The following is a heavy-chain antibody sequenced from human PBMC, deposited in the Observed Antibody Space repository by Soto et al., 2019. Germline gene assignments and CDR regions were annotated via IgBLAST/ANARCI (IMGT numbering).Heavy chain of an antibody. D-gene: IGHD6-13*01. J-gene: IGHJ4*02. V-gene: IGHV1-18*01. Sequence: QVQLVQSGAEVKKPGASVKVSCKASGYTFTSYSISWVRQAPGQGLEWMGWINPYNGNTNYAQKLQGRVTMTTDTSTRTAYMELRSLRSDDTAVYYCARDLAAAGPFDYWGQGTLVTGSS. CDR3: ARDLAAAGPFDY. CDR2: INPYNGNT. CDR1: GYTFTSYS.